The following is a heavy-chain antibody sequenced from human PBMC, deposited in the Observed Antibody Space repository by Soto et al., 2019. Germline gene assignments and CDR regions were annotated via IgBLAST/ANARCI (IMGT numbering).Heavy chain of an antibody. CDR1: GFNFSSYA. V-gene: IGHV3-23*01. CDR2: ISGSGGTT. Sequence: PGGSLRLSCAASGFNFSSYAMSWVRQAPGKGLEWVSGISGSGGTTYYADSVRGRSTISRDNSKNTLSLQMSGLRAEDTAVYYCATDPVVPGLQGFDYWGQGTLVTVSS. J-gene: IGHJ4*02. CDR3: ATDPVVPGLQGFDY. D-gene: IGHD2-2*01.